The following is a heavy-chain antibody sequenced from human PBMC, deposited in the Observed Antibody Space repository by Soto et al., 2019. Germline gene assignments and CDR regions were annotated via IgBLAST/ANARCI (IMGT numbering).Heavy chain of an antibody. J-gene: IGHJ5*02. CDR1: GGTFNRYA. CDR2: NIPMFSSA. CDR3: AAEGGHSYGLGRGQPFDP. V-gene: IGHV1-69*01. Sequence: QVHLVQSGAEVKKSGSSVKVSCKASGGTFNRYAISWVRQAPGQGLEWMGGNIPMFSSANYAQRFQGRVTTIADESTNTLYMEMSSLTSDHTDVYYAAAEGGHSYGLGRGQPFDPWGQGTLVTVSS. D-gene: IGHD5-18*01.